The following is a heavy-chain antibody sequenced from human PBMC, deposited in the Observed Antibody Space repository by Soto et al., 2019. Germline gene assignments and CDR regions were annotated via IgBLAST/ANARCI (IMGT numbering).Heavy chain of an antibody. CDR2: IYYSGST. CDR1: GGCIGSYG. CDR3: ASITAMVPHFDY. J-gene: IGHJ4*02. D-gene: IGHD5-18*01. Sequence: PSETLSLTCTVSGGCIGSYGWSWIRQPPGKGLEGIGDIYYSGSTYYNPSLKRRVTISVDTSKNQFSLNLSSVTDAAMAVYSCASITAMVPHFDYWGQGTLVTVSS. V-gene: IGHV4-59*04.